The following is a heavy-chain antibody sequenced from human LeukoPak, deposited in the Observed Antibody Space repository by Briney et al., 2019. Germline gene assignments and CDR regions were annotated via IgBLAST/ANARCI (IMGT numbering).Heavy chain of an antibody. J-gene: IGHJ4*02. Sequence: KPSETLSLTCTVSGGSISSYYWSWIRQPPGKGREWIGYIYYSGSTNYNPSLKSRVTISVDTSKNQFSLKLISVTAADTAVYYCAAGRDTAMGPFDYWGQGTLVTVSS. D-gene: IGHD5-18*01. CDR1: GGSISSYY. V-gene: IGHV4-59*01. CDR2: IYYSGST. CDR3: AAGRDTAMGPFDY.